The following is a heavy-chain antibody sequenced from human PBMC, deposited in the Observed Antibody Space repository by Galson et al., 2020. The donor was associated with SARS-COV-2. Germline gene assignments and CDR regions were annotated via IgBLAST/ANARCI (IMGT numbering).Heavy chain of an antibody. CDR2: IYYSGST. CDR3: ASGGGIVVLMEV. V-gene: IGHV4-39*07. D-gene: IGHD2-15*01. Sequence: SETLSLTCTVSGGSISSSSYYWGWIRQPPGKGLEWIGSIYYSGSTYYNPSLKSRVTISVDTSKNQFSLKLSSVTAADTAVYYCASGGGIVVLMEVWGKGTTVTVSS. J-gene: IGHJ6*03. CDR1: GGSISSSSYY.